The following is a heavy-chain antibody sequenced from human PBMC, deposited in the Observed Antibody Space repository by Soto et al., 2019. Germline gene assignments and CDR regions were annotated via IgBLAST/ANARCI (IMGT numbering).Heavy chain of an antibody. CDR3: ARAVTWGLDV. CDR2: ISRSSTGI. Sequence: EVQLVESGGGLVQPGGSLRLSCAASGFTLSLYSMSWVRQAPGKGLEWVSYISRSSTGIHYADSVKGRFTISRDDATNSMHLQMNRLRDGDTAVYYCARAVTWGLDVWGQGTTVSISS. V-gene: IGHV3-48*02. CDR1: GFTLSLYS. J-gene: IGHJ6*02. D-gene: IGHD3-10*01.